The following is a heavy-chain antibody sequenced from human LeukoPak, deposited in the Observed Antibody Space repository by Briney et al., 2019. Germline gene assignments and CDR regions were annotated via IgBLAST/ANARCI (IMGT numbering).Heavy chain of an antibody. CDR1: GYTFTGYY. J-gene: IGHJ6*02. V-gene: IGHV1-2*02. Sequence: ASVKVSCKASGYTFTGYYMHWVRQAPGQGLEWMGWINPNSGGTNYAQKFQGRVTMTRDTSISTAYMELSGLRSDDTAVYYCAREGIAAAGTDVYYYGMDVWGQGTTVTVSS. CDR2: INPNSGGT. D-gene: IGHD6-13*01. CDR3: AREGIAAAGTDVYYYGMDV.